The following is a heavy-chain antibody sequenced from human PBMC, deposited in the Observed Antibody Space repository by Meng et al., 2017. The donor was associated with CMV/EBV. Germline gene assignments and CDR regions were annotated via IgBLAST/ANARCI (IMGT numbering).Heavy chain of an antibody. V-gene: IGHV1-69*01. Sequence: ASGGTFSSYAISWVRQAPGQGLEWMGGIIPIFGTANYAQKLQGRVTITADESTSTAYMELSSLRSEDTAVYYCALSYYYDSSGYYYYWGQGTLVTVSS. CDR2: IIPIFGTA. D-gene: IGHD3-22*01. CDR1: GGTFSSYA. J-gene: IGHJ4*02. CDR3: ALSYYYDSSGYYYY.